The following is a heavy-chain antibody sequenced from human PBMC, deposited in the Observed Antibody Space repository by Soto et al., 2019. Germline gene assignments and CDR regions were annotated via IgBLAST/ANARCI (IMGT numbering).Heavy chain of an antibody. CDR1: GGTFSSYA. V-gene: IGHV1-69*01. CDR2: IIPIFGTA. J-gene: IGHJ4*02. Sequence: QVQLVQSGAEVKKPGSSVKVSCKASGGTFSSYAISWVRQAPGQGLEWMGGIIPIFGTATYAQKFQGRVTITADESTSTAYMELSSLRSEDTAVYYCARPYGSGSYYHFAYWGQGTLVTVSS. D-gene: IGHD3-10*01. CDR3: ARPYGSGSYYHFAY.